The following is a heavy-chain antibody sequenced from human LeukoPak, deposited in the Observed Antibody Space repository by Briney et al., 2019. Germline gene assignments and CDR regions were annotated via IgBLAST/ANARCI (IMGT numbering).Heavy chain of an antibody. D-gene: IGHD6-13*01. V-gene: IGHV5-10-1*01. Sequence: GEPLKISCKGSGYSFTSYWISWVRQMPGKGLEWMGRIDPSDSYTNYSPSFQGHVTISADKSISTAYLQWSSLKASVTAMYYCARVPAAAGNAGSSYYYYYYGMDVWGQGTTVTVSS. CDR2: IDPSDSYT. CDR1: GYSFTSYW. J-gene: IGHJ6*02. CDR3: ARVPAAAGNAGSSYYYYYYGMDV.